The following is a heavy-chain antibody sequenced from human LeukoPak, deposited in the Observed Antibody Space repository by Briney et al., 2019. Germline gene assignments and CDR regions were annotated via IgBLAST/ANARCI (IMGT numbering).Heavy chain of an antibody. J-gene: IGHJ5*02. D-gene: IGHD3-3*01. V-gene: IGHV1-69-2*01. CDR1: GYTFTDYY. Sequence: ASVKVSCKVSGYTFTDYYMHWVQQAPGKGLEWMGLVDPEDGETIYAEKFQGRVTITADTSTDTAYMELSSLRSEDTAVYYCATEIRYGITIFGVVRIHNWFDPWGQGPLVTVSS. CDR2: VDPEDGET. CDR3: ATEIRYGITIFGVVRIHNWFDP.